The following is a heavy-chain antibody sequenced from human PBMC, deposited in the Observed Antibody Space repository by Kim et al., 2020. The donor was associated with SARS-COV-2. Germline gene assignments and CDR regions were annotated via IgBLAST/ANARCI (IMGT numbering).Heavy chain of an antibody. CDR3: AAGEVVLGFPDYYYYGMDV. CDR1: GGSIRSYY. D-gene: IGHD3-16*01. V-gene: IGHV4-59*01. Sequence: SETLSLTCTVSGGSIRSYYWSWIRQPPGKGLEWIGYIYYSGSTNYYPSLKSRVTISVDTSKNQFSLKLSSVTAADTAVYYCAAGEVVLGFPDYYYYGMDVWGQGTTVPVSS. J-gene: IGHJ6*02. CDR2: IYYSGST.